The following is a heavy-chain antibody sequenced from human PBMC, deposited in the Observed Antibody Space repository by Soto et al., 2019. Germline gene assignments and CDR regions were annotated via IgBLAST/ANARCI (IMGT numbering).Heavy chain of an antibody. J-gene: IGHJ4*02. V-gene: IGHV3-30-3*01. CDR2: ISYDGSNK. D-gene: IGHD4-17*01. CDR3: ARGTNYGGNSDGGY. CDR1: GFTFSSYA. Sequence: GGSLRLSCAASGFTFSSYAMHWVRQAPGKGLEWVAVISYDGSNKYYADSVKGRFTISRDNSKNTLYVQMNSLRAEDTAVYYCARGTNYGGNSDGGYWGQGTMVPV.